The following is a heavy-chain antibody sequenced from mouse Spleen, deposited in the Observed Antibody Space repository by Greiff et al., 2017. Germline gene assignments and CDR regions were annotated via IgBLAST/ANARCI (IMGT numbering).Heavy chain of an antibody. D-gene: IGHD1-1*01. CDR2: IYPGDGDT. V-gene: IGHV1-82*01. J-gene: IGHJ2*01. CDR3: ATTVVATPYFDY. CDR1: GYAFSSSW. Sequence: QVQLKQSGPELVKPGASVKISCKASGYAFSSSWMNWVKQRPGKGLEWIGRIYPGDGDTNYNGKFKGKATLTADKSSSTAYMQLSSLTSEDSAVYFCATTVVATPYFDYWGQGTTLTVSS.